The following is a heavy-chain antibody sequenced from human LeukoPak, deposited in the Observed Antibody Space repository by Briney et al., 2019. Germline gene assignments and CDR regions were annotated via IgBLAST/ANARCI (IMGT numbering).Heavy chain of an antibody. V-gene: IGHV1-46*01. CDR1: GYTFTGYY. CDR3: ARQDAFDV. J-gene: IGHJ3*01. CDR2: INPSGGST. Sequence: ASVKVSCKASGYTFTGYYMHWVRQAPGQGLEWMGIINPSGGSTSYAQKFQGRVTMTRDTSTSTVFLELSSLTSEDTAVYYCARQDAFDVWGQGTMVTVSS.